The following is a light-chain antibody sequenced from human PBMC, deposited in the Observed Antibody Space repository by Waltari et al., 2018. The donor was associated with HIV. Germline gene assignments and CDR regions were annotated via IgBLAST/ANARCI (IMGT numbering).Light chain of an antibody. CDR3: HQYGTSPFT. CDR2: GAS. J-gene: IGKJ3*01. Sequence: IVLTQSPGTLSLSPGESVTLSCRASQSISSSYLGWYQQRPGQAPRLLIYGASNRATGIPDRFSGSGSGTDFTLTISRLDSGDFAVYYCHQYGTSPFTFGPGTK. CDR1: QSISSSY. V-gene: IGKV3-20*01.